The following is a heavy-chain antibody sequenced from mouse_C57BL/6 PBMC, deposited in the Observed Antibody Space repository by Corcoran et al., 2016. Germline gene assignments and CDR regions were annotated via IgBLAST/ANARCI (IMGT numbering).Heavy chain of an antibody. CDR3: ARKLSDY. Sequence: QIQLVQSGPELKRPGETVKISCKASGYTFTACGMSWVKQAPGKGLKWKGWINTYSGVPTYADDFKGRFAFSLETSASTAYLQINNLKNEDTATYFFARKLSDYWGQGTTLTFSS. V-gene: IGHV9-3*01. CDR2: INTYSGVP. J-gene: IGHJ2*01. CDR1: GYTFTACG.